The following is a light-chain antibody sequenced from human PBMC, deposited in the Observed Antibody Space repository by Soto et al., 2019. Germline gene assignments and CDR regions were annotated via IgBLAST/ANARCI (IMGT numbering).Light chain of an antibody. CDR1: ALPKQY. CDR2: KDS. Sequence: SYELTQPPSVSVSPGQTARITCSGDALPKQYAYWYQQKPGQAPVLVIYKDSERPSGIPERFSGSSSGTTVTLTISGVQAEDGADYYCQSADSSGTYVVFGGGTKVTVL. J-gene: IGLJ2*01. CDR3: QSADSSGTYVV. V-gene: IGLV3-25*03.